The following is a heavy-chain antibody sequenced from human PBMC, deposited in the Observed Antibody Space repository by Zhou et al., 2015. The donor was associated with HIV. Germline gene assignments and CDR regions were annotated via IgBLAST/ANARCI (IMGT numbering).Heavy chain of an antibody. J-gene: IGHJ6*02. D-gene: IGHD3-9*01. CDR2: INGDGSRT. Sequence: EVQLVESGGRLSSAWGGALRLSCAASGFTFNNYWMHWVRQAPGKGLVWVSHINGDGSRTTYADSVKGRFTISRDNAKSTLYLQMNSLKADDSALYYCARGGTYYDYFDLVIIGPTFYYYYGMDVWGQGTTVIVSS. CDR3: ARGGTYYDYFDLVIIGPTFYYYYGMDV. V-gene: IGHV3-74*01. CDR1: GFTFNNYW.